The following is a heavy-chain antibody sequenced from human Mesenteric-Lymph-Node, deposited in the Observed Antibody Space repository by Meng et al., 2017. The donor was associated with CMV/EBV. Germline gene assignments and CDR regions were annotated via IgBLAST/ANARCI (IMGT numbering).Heavy chain of an antibody. CDR1: GYSVISYW. CDR2: IYPGDSDT. D-gene: IGHD6-19*01. J-gene: IGHJ4*02. CDR3: ARRSSGHEVDF. V-gene: IGHV5-51*01. Sequence: SCKASGYSVISYWIGWVRQMPRKGLEWMGIIYPGDSDTRYSPSFQGQVTISADKSISTAYLQWSSLKASDTAMYYCARRSSGHEVDFWGQGTLVTVSS.